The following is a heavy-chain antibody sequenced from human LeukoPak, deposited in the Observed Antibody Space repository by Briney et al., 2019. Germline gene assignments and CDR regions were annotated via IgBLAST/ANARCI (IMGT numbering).Heavy chain of an antibody. D-gene: IGHD2-2*01. V-gene: IGHV4-34*01. J-gene: IGHJ3*02. CDR1: GGSFSGYY. CDR2: INHSGST. CDR3: ARGVPGCSSTSCLWPFYI. Sequence: SETLSLTCAVYGGSFSGYYWSWIRQPPGKGLEWIGEINHSGSTNYNPSLKSRVTISVDTSKNQFSLKLSSVTVADTAVYYCARGVPGCSSTSCLWPFYIWGQGTMVTVSS.